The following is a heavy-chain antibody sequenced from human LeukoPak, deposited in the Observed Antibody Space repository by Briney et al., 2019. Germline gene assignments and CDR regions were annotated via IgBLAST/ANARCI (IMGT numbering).Heavy chain of an antibody. J-gene: IGHJ3*02. D-gene: IGHD3-9*01. CDR1: GASFSGYY. CDR2: TSESGGST. Sequence: ETLSLTCAVYGASFSGYYWSWIRQPPGKGLEWVSVTSESGGSTHYADSVKGRFTIYRDNCKNTLYMQMNSLGGEDTAVYYCAKGRWGLTINNFDIWGQGRMVTVSS. CDR3: AKGRWGLTINNFDI. V-gene: IGHV3-23*01.